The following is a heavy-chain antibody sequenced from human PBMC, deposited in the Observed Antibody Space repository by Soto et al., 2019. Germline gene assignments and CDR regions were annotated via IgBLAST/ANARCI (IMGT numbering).Heavy chain of an antibody. Sequence: GGSLRLSCAASGFTFSSYGMHWVRQAPGKGLEWVAVIWYDGSNKYYADSVKGRFTISRDNSKNTLYLQMNSLRAEDTAVYYCARDDAITMIPSYYYYGMDVWGQGTTVTVSS. V-gene: IGHV3-33*01. CDR2: IWYDGSNK. D-gene: IGHD3-22*01. J-gene: IGHJ6*02. CDR1: GFTFSSYG. CDR3: ARDDAITMIPSYYYYGMDV.